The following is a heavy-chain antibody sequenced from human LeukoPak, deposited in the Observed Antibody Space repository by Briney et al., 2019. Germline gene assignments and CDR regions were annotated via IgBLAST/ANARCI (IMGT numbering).Heavy chain of an antibody. Sequence: ASVTVSCKASGYTFTGYYMHWVRQAPGQGLEWMGWINPNSGGTNYARKFQGRVTMTRDTSISTAYMELSRLTSDDTAVYYCARGERLGAAGTWGQGTLVTASS. D-gene: IGHD6-13*01. J-gene: IGHJ4*02. CDR2: INPNSGGT. CDR1: GYTFTGYY. CDR3: ARGERLGAAGT. V-gene: IGHV1-2*02.